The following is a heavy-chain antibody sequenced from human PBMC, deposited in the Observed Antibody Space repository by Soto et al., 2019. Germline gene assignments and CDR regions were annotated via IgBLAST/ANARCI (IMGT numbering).Heavy chain of an antibody. CDR2: IVVGSGST. J-gene: IGHJ1*01. D-gene: IGHD3-22*01. V-gene: IGHV3-53*01. CDR3: ARDRVESGYPEYFQH. Sequence: WVRQARGQRLEWIGWIVVGSGSTYYADSVKGRFTIPRDNSKNTLYLQMNSLRAEDTAVYYCARDRVESGYPEYFQHWGQGTLVTVSS.